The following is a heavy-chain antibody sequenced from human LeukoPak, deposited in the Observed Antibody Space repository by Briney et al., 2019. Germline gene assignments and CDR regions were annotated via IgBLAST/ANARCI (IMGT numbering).Heavy chain of an antibody. Sequence: PGGSLRLSCVPSGLTFSTYAMRCVRQAPGKGLAWVSIISGSGERTYYADSVKGRFTVSRDNSKNTLYLQMKSLRAEDTAVYYCVGQSYSGSDNYYFHYGGQGTLVAVSS. D-gene: IGHD1-26*01. CDR2: ISGSGERT. CDR3: VGQSYSGSDNYYFHY. J-gene: IGHJ4*02. CDR1: GLTFSTYA. V-gene: IGHV3-23*01.